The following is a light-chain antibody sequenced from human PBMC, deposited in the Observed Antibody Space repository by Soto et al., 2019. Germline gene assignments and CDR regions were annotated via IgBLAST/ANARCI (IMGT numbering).Light chain of an antibody. V-gene: IGLV1-44*01. J-gene: IGLJ3*02. CDR2: RSN. Sequence: QSVLTQPPSASGTPGQRFTISCSGSSSNIGSDTVNWYQQLPGTAPKLLIHRSNQRPSGVPGRFSGSKSGTSASLASSGLQPEDEADYHCASWDASLNGWVFGGGTKLTVL. CDR3: ASWDASLNGWV. CDR1: SSNIGSDT.